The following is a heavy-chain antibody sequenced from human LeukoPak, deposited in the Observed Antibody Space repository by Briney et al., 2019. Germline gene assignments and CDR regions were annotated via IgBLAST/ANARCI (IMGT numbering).Heavy chain of an antibody. J-gene: IGHJ5*02. Sequence: PGGSLRLSCAASRLTVYSNYMHWVRQAPGKGLEWVSVIYTSGTTYYADSVKGRFTISRDDSKNTLYLQMNNLTAEDTAMYYCARDRTPHTLWPDPWGQGTLVIVSS. CDR3: ARDRTPHTLWPDP. CDR1: RLTVYSNY. CDR2: IYTSGTT. V-gene: IGHV3-53*01.